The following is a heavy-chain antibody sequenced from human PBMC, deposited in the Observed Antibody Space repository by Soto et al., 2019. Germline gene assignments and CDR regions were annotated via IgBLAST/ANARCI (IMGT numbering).Heavy chain of an antibody. D-gene: IGHD3-10*01. J-gene: IGHJ6*02. CDR1: GYTFTGYY. CDR3: ARDQITMVRGVARGMDV. V-gene: IGHV1-2*02. Sequence: ASVKVSCKASGYTFTGYYMHWVRQAPGQGLEWMGWINPNSGGTNYAQKFQGRVTMTRDTSISTAYMELSRLSSVTAADTAVYYCARDQITMVRGVARGMDVWGQGTTVTVSS. CDR2: INPNSGGT.